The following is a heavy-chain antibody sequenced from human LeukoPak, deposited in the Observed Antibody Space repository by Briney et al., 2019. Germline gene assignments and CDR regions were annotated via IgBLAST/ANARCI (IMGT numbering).Heavy chain of an antibody. CDR2: IYYSEST. CDR1: GGSISSYY. CDR3: ARQGCSGGSCYSGFAFDI. Sequence: SETLSLTCTVSGGSISSYYWSWIRQPPGKGLEWIGYIYYSESTNYNPSLKSRVTISVDTSKNQFSLKLSSVTAADTAVYYCARQGCSGGSCYSGFAFDIWGQGTMVTVSS. D-gene: IGHD2-15*01. V-gene: IGHV4-59*08. J-gene: IGHJ3*02.